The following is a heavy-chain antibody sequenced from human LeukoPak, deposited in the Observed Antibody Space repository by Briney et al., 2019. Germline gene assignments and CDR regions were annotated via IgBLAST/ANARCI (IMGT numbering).Heavy chain of an antibody. V-gene: IGHV1-18*01. J-gene: IGHJ6*02. D-gene: IGHD2-15*01. CDR3: ARVEVAGNYYYGMDV. Sequence: ASVKVSCKASGYTFTSFGISWVRQAPGQGLEWMGWISAYNANTNYAQKLQGRVTMTTDTSTSTAYMELRSLRSDDTAVYYCARVEVAGNYYYGMDVWGQGTTVTVSS. CDR1: GYTFTSFG. CDR2: ISAYNANT.